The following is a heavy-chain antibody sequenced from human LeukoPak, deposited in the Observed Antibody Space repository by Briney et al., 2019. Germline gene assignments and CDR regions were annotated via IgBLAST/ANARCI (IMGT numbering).Heavy chain of an antibody. Sequence: PSETLSLTCTTSGVSINRFYWSWVRQPPGKGLEWIGNIYSGVPTYFNPSLKSRVTISVDTSKNQFSLNLTSVTAADTAMYYCVQTTGWPGFDYWGERILDTVSS. D-gene: IGHD1-1*01. CDR2: IYSGVPT. V-gene: IGHV4-4*09. CDR1: GVSINRFY. CDR3: VQTTGWPGFDY. J-gene: IGHJ4*02.